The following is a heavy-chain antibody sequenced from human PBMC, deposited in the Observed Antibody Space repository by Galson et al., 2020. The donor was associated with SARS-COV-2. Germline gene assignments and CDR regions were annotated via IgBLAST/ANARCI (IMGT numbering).Heavy chain of an antibody. CDR3: ARGFDY. CDR2: IYSSGST. J-gene: IGHJ4*02. V-gene: IGHV4-39*07. Sequence: SETLSLTCTVSGCSISSSSFNWGWHRQPQGQGLEWIVSIYSSGSTYYNPSLKRRVTISVDTSKNQFSLKLSPVTAEDTDVYYCARGFDYWGQGTMVTVSS. CDR1: GCSISSSSFN.